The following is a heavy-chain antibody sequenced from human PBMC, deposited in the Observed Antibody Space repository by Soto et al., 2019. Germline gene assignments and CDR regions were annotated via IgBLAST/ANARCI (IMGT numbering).Heavy chain of an antibody. CDR2: ISGSGGST. CDR1: GFTFSSYA. Sequence: PGGSLRLSCAASGFTFSSYAMSWVRQAPGKGLEWVSAISGSGGSTYYADSVKGRFTISRDNSKNTLYLQMNSLRAEDTAVYYCAKDGEAGTRVIYFDYWGQGTLVTVSS. CDR3: AKDGEAGTRVIYFDY. J-gene: IGHJ4*02. V-gene: IGHV3-23*01. D-gene: IGHD6-19*01.